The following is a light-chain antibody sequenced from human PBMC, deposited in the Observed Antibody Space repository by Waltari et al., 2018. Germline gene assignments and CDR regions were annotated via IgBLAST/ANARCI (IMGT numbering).Light chain of an antibody. CDR1: GSNIGNNF. CDR3: GTWDTDLSVV. CDR2: DNK. V-gene: IGLV1-51*01. J-gene: IGLJ2*01. Sequence: QSVLTPPPSVSAAPGQKVTISCSGTGSNIGNNFVSWYQQLPGTAPKLLIYDNKKRPSGIPDRFSGSKSGTSATLGITGLQTGDEADYYCGTWDTDLSVVFGGGTKLTVL.